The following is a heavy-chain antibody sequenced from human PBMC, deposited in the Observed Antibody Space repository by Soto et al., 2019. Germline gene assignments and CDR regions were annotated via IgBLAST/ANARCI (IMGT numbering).Heavy chain of an antibody. CDR1: GGSISSYY. Sequence: SETLSLTCTVSGGSISSYYWSWIRQPPGKGLEWIGYIYYSGSTNYNPSLKSRVTISVDTSKNQFSLKLSSVTAADTAVYYCATATTVTNEGYFDYWGQGTLVTVSS. CDR2: IYYSGST. D-gene: IGHD4-17*01. CDR3: ATATTVTNEGYFDY. J-gene: IGHJ4*02. V-gene: IGHV4-59*01.